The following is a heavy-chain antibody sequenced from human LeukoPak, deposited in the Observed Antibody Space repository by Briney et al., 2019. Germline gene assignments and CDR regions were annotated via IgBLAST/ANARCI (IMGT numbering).Heavy chain of an antibody. D-gene: IGHD3-3*01. CDR3: ARRHYDFWSGYYRSFWFDP. Sequence: GASVKVSCKASGYTFTSYYMHWVRQAPGQGLEWMGIINPSGGSTSYAQKFQGRVTITADESTSTAYMELSSLRSEDTAVYYCARRHYDFWSGYYRSFWFDPWGQGTLVTVSS. CDR1: GYTFTSYY. V-gene: IGHV1-46*01. CDR2: INPSGGST. J-gene: IGHJ5*02.